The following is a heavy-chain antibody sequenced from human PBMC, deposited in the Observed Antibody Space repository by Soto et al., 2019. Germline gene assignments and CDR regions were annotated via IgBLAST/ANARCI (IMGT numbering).Heavy chain of an antibody. J-gene: IGHJ5*01. CDR2: IKSKTDGGTT. V-gene: IGHV3-15*01. D-gene: IGHD3-3*01. CDR3: TTGLTIIPVVIAP. Sequence: GGPLRLSCAASEFTISNSVVSWVRHAPGNGLEWVGRIKSKTDGGTTDYAAPVKGRFTISSDDSKNTLSLQMNSLKTEDTAVYYCTTGLTIIPVVIAPWGQAPLVSVSS. CDR1: EFTISNSV.